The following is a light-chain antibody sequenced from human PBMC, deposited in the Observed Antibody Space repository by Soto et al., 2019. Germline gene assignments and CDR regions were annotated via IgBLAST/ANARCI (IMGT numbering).Light chain of an antibody. Sequence: EIVMTQSPATLSPSPGERAALSCRASQSINSELAWYQQKPGQPPRLLIYGESTRATGVPARFTGSESGSEFTLTISGLQSEDFAVYYCQQGHNWPLTFGQGTRLEI. CDR3: QQGHNWPLT. CDR1: QSINSE. CDR2: GES. J-gene: IGKJ2*01. V-gene: IGKV3-15*01.